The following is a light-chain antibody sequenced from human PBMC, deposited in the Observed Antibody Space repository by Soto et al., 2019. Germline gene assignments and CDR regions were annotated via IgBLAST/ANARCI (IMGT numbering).Light chain of an antibody. Sequence: EIVLTHSPGTLSLSPWEIATLSFSSSQSVSSSYLAWYQQKPGQAPRLLIYGASSRATGIPDRFSGSGSGTDFTLTISRLEPEDFAVYYCQQYGSSPITFGQGTRLEIK. V-gene: IGKV3-20*01. J-gene: IGKJ5*01. CDR2: GAS. CDR3: QQYGSSPIT. CDR1: QSVSSSY.